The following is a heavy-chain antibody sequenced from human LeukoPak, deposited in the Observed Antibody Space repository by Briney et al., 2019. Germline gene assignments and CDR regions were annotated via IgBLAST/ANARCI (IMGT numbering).Heavy chain of an antibody. CDR3: ARDNSHFDY. Sequence: ASVKVSCKASGYTFTSYTMHWVRQAPGQRLEWMGWINTGNGNARYSQKFQGRVTITRDTSASTAYMELSSPTSEDTAVYYCARDNSHFDYWGQGTLVTVSS. D-gene: IGHD2/OR15-2a*01. V-gene: IGHV1-3*04. CDR2: INTGNGNA. J-gene: IGHJ4*02. CDR1: GYTFTSYT.